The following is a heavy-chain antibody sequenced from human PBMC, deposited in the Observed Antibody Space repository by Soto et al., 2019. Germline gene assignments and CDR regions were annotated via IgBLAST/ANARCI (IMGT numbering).Heavy chain of an antibody. CDR1: GFIVSSTY. Sequence: EVQLVESGGGLVQPGGSVRLSCAASGFIVSSTYMSWVRQAPGKGLEWVSVISNRGDTHYADSVKGRFSLSRDTSNNISHLQISSLSAEDPAVYYCAREPRYCGGGSGSLTGDAYDVWGQGTLVTVSS. D-gene: IGHD2-15*01. CDR3: AREPRYCGGGSGSLTGDAYDV. CDR2: ISNRGDT. V-gene: IGHV3-66*01. J-gene: IGHJ3*01.